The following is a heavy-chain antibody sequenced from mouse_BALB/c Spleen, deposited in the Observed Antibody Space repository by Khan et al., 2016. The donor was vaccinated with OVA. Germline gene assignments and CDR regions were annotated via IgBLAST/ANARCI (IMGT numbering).Heavy chain of an antibody. D-gene: IGHD1-1*01. CDR2: IWTGGGT. J-gene: IGHJ1*01. CDR3: VRRGDYYGSFYWYFDV. V-gene: IGHV2-9-2*01. Sequence: VQLKQSGPGLVAPSQSLSITCTVSGFSLTSYDISWIRQPPGKGLEWLGVIWTGGGTNYNSAFMSSLSISKDNSKSHVFLTMNSMQSDDTAIYYCVRRGDYYGSFYWYFDVWGAGTTVTVSS. CDR1: GFSLTSYD.